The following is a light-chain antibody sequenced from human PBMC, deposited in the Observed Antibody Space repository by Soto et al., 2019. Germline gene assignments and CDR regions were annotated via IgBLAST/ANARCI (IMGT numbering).Light chain of an antibody. J-gene: IGKJ4*01. V-gene: IGKV3-15*01. CDR2: GAS. Sequence: EIVMTQSPATLSVSPGESATLSCRASRRVAGNLAWYQQKPGQAPRLLIYGASTRATGIPARFSGSGSGTDFHLTINSLQSEDLAVYYCQQYDNWLTFGGGTKVEIK. CDR3: QQYDNWLT. CDR1: RRVAGN.